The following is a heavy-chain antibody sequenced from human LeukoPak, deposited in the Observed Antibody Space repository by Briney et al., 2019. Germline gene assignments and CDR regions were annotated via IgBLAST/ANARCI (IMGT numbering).Heavy chain of an antibody. J-gene: IGHJ3*02. Sequence: SETLSLTCTVSGGSISSYYWSWIRQPPGKGLEWIGYIYYSGSTNYNPSLKSRVTISVDTSKNQFSLKLSSVTAADTAVYYCAREPMVEMAGRGAFDIWGQGTMVTVSS. V-gene: IGHV4-59*01. CDR3: AREPMVEMAGRGAFDI. D-gene: IGHD5-24*01. CDR1: GGSISSYY. CDR2: IYYSGST.